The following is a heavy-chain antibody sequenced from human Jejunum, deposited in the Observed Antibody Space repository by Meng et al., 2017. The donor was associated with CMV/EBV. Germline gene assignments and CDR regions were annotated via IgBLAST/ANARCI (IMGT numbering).Heavy chain of an antibody. J-gene: IGHJ4*02. V-gene: IGHV4-4*07. CDR2: VYSSGSA. CDR3: ARGHGLLRPSDT. Sequence: FSVSGGSISNYYWTWIRQPPGKGLEWVAHVYSSGSAHYHPSLQSRVTMSVDASKNQFFLNLSSVTAADTAVYYCARGHGLLRPSDTWGQGLLVTVSS. D-gene: IGHD2-21*01. CDR1: GGSISNYY.